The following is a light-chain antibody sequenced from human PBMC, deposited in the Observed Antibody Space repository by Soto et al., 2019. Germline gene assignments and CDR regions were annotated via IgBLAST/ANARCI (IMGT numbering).Light chain of an antibody. CDR3: QQYNTLPWT. CDR1: QSVSSN. CDR2: GAS. Sequence: DIVMTQSPATLSVSPGERATLSCRARQSVSSNLAWYQQKPGQAPRPLIYGASTRATGIPARFSGSRSGTEFTLTIGRLQSEDFAVYYCQQYNTLPWTVGQGTKVEIK. J-gene: IGKJ1*01. V-gene: IGKV3-15*01.